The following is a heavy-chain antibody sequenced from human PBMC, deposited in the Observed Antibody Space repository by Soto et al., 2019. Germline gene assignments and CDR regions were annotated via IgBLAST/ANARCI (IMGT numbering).Heavy chain of an antibody. CDR2: ISRSGSVI. D-gene: IGHD1-1*01. Sequence: GGSLRLSCVASGFTFSDYSMTWIRQAPGKGLEWISHISRSGSVIYYADSVKGRFTISRDNDRKVLYLQMNSLRAEDTGVYYCAREKINWNYFDFWGQGDLVAVSS. J-gene: IGHJ4*02. CDR1: GFTFSDYS. CDR3: AREKINWNYFDF. V-gene: IGHV3-11*01.